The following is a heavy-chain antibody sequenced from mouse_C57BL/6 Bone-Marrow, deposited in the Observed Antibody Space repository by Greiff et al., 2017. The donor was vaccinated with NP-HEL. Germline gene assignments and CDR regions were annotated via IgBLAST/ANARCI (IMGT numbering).Heavy chain of an antibody. V-gene: IGHV1-63*01. CDR1: GYTFTNYW. Sequence: VQLQQSGAELVRPGPSVKMSCKASGYTFTNYWIGWAKQRPGHGLEWIGDIYPGGGYTNYNEKFKGKATLTADKSSSTAYMQFSSLTSEDSAIYYCARGYWFAYWGQGTLVTVSA. CDR2: IYPGGGYT. J-gene: IGHJ3*01. CDR3: ARGYWFAY.